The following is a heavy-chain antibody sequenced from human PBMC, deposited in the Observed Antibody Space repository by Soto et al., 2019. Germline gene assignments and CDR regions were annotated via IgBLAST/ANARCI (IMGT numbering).Heavy chain of an antibody. CDR2: IYYSGST. CDR3: ARVGGKVRGTYYFDY. CDR1: GGSISSYY. V-gene: IGHV4-59*01. Sequence: SETLSLTCTVSGGSISSYYWSWIRQPPGKGLEWIGYIYYSGSTNYNPSLKSRVTISVDTSKNQFSLKLSSVTAADTAVYYCARVGGKVRGTYYFDYWGQGTLVTVSS. D-gene: IGHD3-16*01. J-gene: IGHJ4*02.